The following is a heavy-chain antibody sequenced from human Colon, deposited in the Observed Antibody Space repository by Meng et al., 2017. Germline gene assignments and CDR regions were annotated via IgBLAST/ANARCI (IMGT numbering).Heavy chain of an antibody. CDR3: ARDPGYGDPRDY. V-gene: IGHV3-66*02. J-gene: IGHJ4*02. CDR1: GLTVSNNY. CDR2: IHSGGTT. Sequence: GGSLRLSGAASGLTVSNNYMSGVRQAPGKGLEWLSIIHSGGTTYYADSVKGRFTISRDNSKNTVHLQMNSLRTEDTAVYYCARDPGYGDPRDYWGQGTLVTVSS. D-gene: IGHD4-17*01.